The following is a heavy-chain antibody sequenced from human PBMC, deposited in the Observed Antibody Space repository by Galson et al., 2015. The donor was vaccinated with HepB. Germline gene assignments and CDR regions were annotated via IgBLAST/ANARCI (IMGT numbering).Heavy chain of an antibody. CDR3: AKDRRFLEWLLPDS. J-gene: IGHJ5*01. CDR2: VSYDGGDK. V-gene: IGHV3-30*18. D-gene: IGHD3-3*01. CDR1: GFTFRSYG. Sequence: SLRLSCAASGFTFRSYGIHWVRQTPGKGLEWVAVVSYDGGDKYYADSVKGRFTVSGDNSKNTVYLQMNSLRAEDTALYYCAKDRRFLEWLLPDSWGQGTLVTVSS.